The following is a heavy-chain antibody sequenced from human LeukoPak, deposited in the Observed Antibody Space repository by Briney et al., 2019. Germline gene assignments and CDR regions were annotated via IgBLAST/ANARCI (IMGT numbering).Heavy chain of an antibody. D-gene: IGHD6-13*01. CDR1: GFTFSDYY. CDR3: ARTYSTSFSDY. V-gene: IGHV3-11*03. CDR2: ISTSSSYT. J-gene: IGHJ4*02. Sequence: GGSLRLSCAASGFTFSDYYMSWIRQAPGKGLEWVSYISTSSSYTDYADSVKGRFTISRDNAKNPLYLQMNSLRAEDTAVYYCARTYSTSFSDYWGQGTLVTVSS.